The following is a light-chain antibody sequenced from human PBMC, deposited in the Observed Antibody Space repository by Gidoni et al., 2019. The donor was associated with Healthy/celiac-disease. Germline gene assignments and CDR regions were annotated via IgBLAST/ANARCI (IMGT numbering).Light chain of an antibody. V-gene: IGLV2-14*01. CDR3: SSYTSSSTLV. Sequence: ALPQPASLSGSPGQSITISCTGTSSDVGGYNYVSWYQQHPGKAPKLMIYDVSNRPSGVSNRFSGSKSGNTASLTISGLQAEDEADYYCSSYTSSSTLVFGGGTKLTVL. J-gene: IGLJ2*01. CDR1: SSDVGGYNY. CDR2: DVS.